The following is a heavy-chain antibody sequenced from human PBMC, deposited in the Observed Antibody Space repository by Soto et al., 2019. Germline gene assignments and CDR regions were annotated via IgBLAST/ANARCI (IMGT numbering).Heavy chain of an antibody. D-gene: IGHD3-10*01. V-gene: IGHV3-23*01. CDR2: ISGSGGST. Sequence: GGSLRLSCAASGFTFSSYAMSWVRQAPGKGLEWVSAISGSGGSTYYADSVKGRFTISRDNSKNTLYLQMNSLRAEETAVYYCAKFPIITMVRGDYGPHYFDYWGQGTLVTVSS. CDR1: GFTFSSYA. J-gene: IGHJ4*02. CDR3: AKFPIITMVRGDYGPHYFDY.